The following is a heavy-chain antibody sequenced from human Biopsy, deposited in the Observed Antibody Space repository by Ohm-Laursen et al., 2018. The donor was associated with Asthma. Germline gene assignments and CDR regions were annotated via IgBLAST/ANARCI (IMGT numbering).Heavy chain of an antibody. J-gene: IGHJ6*02. Sequence: LTCRVSGGYTGSSDHHWAWIRQAPGKGLEWIGFVFWSGSTHYSRSLERRVSISIDTATNEFSMKLWSVTPADTAVYFCARVVSYGDIYFGIDVWGPGNTVVVS. V-gene: IGHV4-30-4*01. CDR3: ARVVSYGDIYFGIDV. D-gene: IGHD4-17*01. CDR1: GGYTGSSDHH. CDR2: VFWSGST.